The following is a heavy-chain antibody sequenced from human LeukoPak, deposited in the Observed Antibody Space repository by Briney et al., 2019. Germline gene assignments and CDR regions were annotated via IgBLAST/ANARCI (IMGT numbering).Heavy chain of an antibody. D-gene: IGHD2-2*01. CDR2: FDPEDGET. Sequence: GASVKVSCKVSGYTLTDLSMHWVRQAPGKGLEWMGGFDPEDGETIYEQKFQGRVTMTEDPSTDAAYMELSSLRSEDTAVYYCATSVDIVVVPAASRGYYYGMDVWGQGTTVTVSS. CDR1: GYTLTDLS. V-gene: IGHV1-24*01. CDR3: ATSVDIVVVPAASRGYYYGMDV. J-gene: IGHJ6*02.